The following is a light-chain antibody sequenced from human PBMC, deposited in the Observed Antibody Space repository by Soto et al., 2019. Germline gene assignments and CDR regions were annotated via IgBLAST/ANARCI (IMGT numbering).Light chain of an antibody. V-gene: IGKV1-39*01. CDR1: QSISSH. J-gene: IGKJ4*01. Sequence: DIQMTQSPSSLSASVGDRVTITCRASQSISSHLNWYQQKPGKAPKLLICAASTLLSGVPSRFSGSVSGTDFTLTISSLQPEDFATYSCQHSHSAPLTFGGGTKVEIK. CDR3: QHSHSAPLT. CDR2: AAS.